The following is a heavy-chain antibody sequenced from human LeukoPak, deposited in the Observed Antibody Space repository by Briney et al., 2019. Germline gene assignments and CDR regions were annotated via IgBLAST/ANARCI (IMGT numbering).Heavy chain of an antibody. D-gene: IGHD4-11*01. J-gene: IGHJ6*02. CDR2: ISSRSSYT. Sequence: GGSLRLSCAASGFTFSDYYMSWIRQAPGKGLEWVSYISSRSSYTNYADSVKGRFTISRDNAKNSLYLQMNSLRAEDTAVYYCASTVTPYYYGMDVWGQGTTVTVSS. V-gene: IGHV3-11*06. CDR3: ASTVTPYYYGMDV. CDR1: GFTFSDYY.